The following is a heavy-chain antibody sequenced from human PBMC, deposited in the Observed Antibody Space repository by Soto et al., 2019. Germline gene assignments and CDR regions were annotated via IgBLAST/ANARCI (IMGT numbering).Heavy chain of an antibody. V-gene: IGHV1-2*02. D-gene: IGHD5-12*01. Sequence: ASVKVSCKASGYPFTGYYMHWVRQAPGQGLEWMGWINPNSGGTNYAQKFQGRVTMTRDTSISTAYMELSRMRSDDTAVYYCGVVATISGFDYWGQGTLVTVSS. CDR2: INPNSGGT. J-gene: IGHJ4*02. CDR1: GYPFTGYY. CDR3: GVVATISGFDY.